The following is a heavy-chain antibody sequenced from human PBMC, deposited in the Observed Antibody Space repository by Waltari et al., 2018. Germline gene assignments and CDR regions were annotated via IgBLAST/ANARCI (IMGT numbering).Heavy chain of an antibody. V-gene: IGHV3-23*01. CDR2: ITISDAP. Sequence: EVQLLESGGDLVQLGGSLRLSCGVARFTFHNYAINWVRRAPGTGLQWVAAITISDAPYYAHSVKGRFTISRGLSQHTVYLQMNILRADDTAIYYCAKPFYNWDDPLDSWGQGTLVTVSS. CDR3: AKPFYNWDDPLDS. J-gene: IGHJ4*02. D-gene: IGHD1-20*01. CDR1: RFTFHNYA.